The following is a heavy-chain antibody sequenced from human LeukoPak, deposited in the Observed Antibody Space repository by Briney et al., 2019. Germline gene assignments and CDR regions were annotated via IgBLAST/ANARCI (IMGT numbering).Heavy chain of an antibody. CDR3: AKDGARWY. Sequence: ASVKVSCKASEYTFIGYYMYWVRQAPGQGLEWMGWINPHSGDTRYAQKFQGRVTMTRDTSINTAYMELSRLRSDDTAVYYCAKDGARWYWGQGTLVTVSS. J-gene: IGHJ4*02. D-gene: IGHD3-16*01. CDR2: INPHSGDT. V-gene: IGHV1-2*02. CDR1: EYTFIGYY.